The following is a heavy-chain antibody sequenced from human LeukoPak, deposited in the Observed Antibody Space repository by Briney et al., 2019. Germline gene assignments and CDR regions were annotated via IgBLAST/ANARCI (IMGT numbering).Heavy chain of an antibody. D-gene: IGHD3-10*01. Sequence: EASVKVSCKASGYTFTNYGNSWVRQAPGQGLEWMGWISAYNGDTNYAQKLQGRVTMITDTSTSTVYMELSSLRSEDTAVYYCARDWFGDDYYYGMDVWGQGTTVTVSS. CDR1: GYTFTNYG. J-gene: IGHJ6*02. CDR2: ISAYNGDT. CDR3: ARDWFGDDYYYGMDV. V-gene: IGHV1-18*01.